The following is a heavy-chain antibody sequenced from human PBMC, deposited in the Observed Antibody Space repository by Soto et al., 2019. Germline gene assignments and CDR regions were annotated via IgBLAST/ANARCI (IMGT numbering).Heavy chain of an antibody. D-gene: IGHD3-22*01. CDR2: ISVYNGNT. Sequence: GAAVKVSCKASGYTFTSHGISWVRQAPGQGLEWMGWISVYNGNTNYAQKLQGRVTMTRNTSISTAYMELSSLRSEDTAVYYCARGWWDYYDSSGYSDYWGQGTLVTVSS. CDR1: GYTFTSHG. CDR3: ARGWWDYYDSSGYSDY. V-gene: IGHV1-18*01. J-gene: IGHJ4*02.